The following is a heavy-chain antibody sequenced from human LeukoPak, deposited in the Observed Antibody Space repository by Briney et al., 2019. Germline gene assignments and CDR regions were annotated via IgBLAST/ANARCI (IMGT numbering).Heavy chain of an antibody. V-gene: IGHV4-39*01. J-gene: IGHJ5*02. CDR2: IYYSGST. Sequence: PSETLSLTCTVSGVYISSSSYYWGWIRQPPGENLEWIGSIYYSGSTYYNPSLKSRVTISVDTSKNQFSLKLSSVTAADTAVYYCARLGYCTNAVCYNWFDPWGQGTLVTVSS. CDR1: GVYISSSSYY. D-gene: IGHD2-8*01. CDR3: ARLGYCTNAVCYNWFDP.